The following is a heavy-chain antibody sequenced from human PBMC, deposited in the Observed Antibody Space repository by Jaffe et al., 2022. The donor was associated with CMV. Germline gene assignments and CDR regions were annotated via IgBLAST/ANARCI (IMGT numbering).Heavy chain of an antibody. J-gene: IGHJ6*02. D-gene: IGHD1-26*01. CDR3: ARDNLIVGATHYYYGMDV. Sequence: EVQLVESGGGLVQPGGSLRLSCAASGFTFSSYWMSWVRQAPGKGLEWVANIKQDGSEKYYVDSVKGRFTISRDNAKNSLYLQMNSLRAEDTAVYYCARDNLIVGATHYYYGMDVWGQGTTVTVSS. CDR2: IKQDGSEK. CDR1: GFTFSSYW. V-gene: IGHV3-7*01.